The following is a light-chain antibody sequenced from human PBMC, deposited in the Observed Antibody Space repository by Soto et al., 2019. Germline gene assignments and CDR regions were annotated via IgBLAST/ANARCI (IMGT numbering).Light chain of an antibody. CDR3: SSDIASNTREMV. Sequence: QSALTQPASVSGSPGQSITISCTGTSSDVGGYNYVSWYQQHPGKAPKFMIYDVSNRPSGVSNRFSGSKSGNTASLTISVLQVEDEADDYCSSDIASNTREMVFGRGTQVT. CDR1: SSDVGGYNY. CDR2: DVS. V-gene: IGLV2-14*01. J-gene: IGLJ1*01.